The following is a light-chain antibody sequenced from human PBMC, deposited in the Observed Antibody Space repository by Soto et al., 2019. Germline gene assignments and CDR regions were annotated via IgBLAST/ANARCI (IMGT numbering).Light chain of an antibody. V-gene: IGLV2-11*01. Sequence: QSALAQPRSVSGSPGQSVTLSCTGTSSDVGGYDFVSWYQQYPGKAPKLIIYDVTKRTSGVPDCFSGSKSGNSASLTISGLQAEDEADYYCSSYAGSYILAVFGGGTKLTVL. CDR1: SSDVGGYDF. CDR2: DVT. CDR3: SSYAGSYILAV. J-gene: IGLJ3*02.